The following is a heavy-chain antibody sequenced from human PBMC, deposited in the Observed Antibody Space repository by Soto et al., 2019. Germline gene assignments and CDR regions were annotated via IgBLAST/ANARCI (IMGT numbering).Heavy chain of an antibody. CDR1: GYTFTRYA. J-gene: IGHJ6*02. Sequence: ASVKVSCKASGYTFTRYAMHWVRQAPGQRLEWMGWINAGNGNTQYSQKFQGRVTITRDTSASTAYMELSSLRSEDSAVFYCARTDCSSTSCYNYYYYGMVVWGQGTTVTVS. CDR2: INAGNGNT. D-gene: IGHD2-2*01. V-gene: IGHV1-3*01. CDR3: ARTDCSSTSCYNYYYYGMVV.